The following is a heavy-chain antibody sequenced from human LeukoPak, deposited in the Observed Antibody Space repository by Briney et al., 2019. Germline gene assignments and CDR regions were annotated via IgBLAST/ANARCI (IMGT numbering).Heavy chain of an antibody. D-gene: IGHD1-26*01. CDR1: GYTFTSYD. V-gene: IGHV1-8*01. J-gene: IGHJ4*02. Sequence: ASVKASCKASGYTFTSYDINWVRQATGQGLEGMGWMNPNSGNTGYAQKFQGRVTMTRNTSISTAYMERSSLRSEDTAVYYCARVGGSSPYFDYWGQGTLVTVSS. CDR3: ARVGGSSPYFDY. CDR2: MNPNSGNT.